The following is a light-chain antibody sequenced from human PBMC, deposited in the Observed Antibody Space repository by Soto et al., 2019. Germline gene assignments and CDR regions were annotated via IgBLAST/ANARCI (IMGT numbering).Light chain of an antibody. V-gene: IGLV4-69*01. J-gene: IGLJ3*02. CDR1: SGHSSYA. CDR2: LYSDGSH. Sequence: QLVLTQSPSASASLGASVTLTCTLSSGHSSYAISWHQQQPDKGPRYLLKLYSDGSHTKGDAIPDRFSGSSSGAERYLTISSLQSEDEADYYCHTWGTSIHGVFGGGTKVTVL. CDR3: HTWGTSIHGV.